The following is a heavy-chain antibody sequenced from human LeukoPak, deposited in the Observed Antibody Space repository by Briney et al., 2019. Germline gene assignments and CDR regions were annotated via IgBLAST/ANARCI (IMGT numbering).Heavy chain of an antibody. CDR3: ARGQSTRGADY. CDR1: GSSMSSDYY. Sequence: SETLSLTCTVSGSSMSSDYYWGWIRQPPGKGLEWIGSISDSGSAYYNPSLKSRVVISVDPSKNQFSLNLNSVTATDTAVYYCARGQSTRGADYRGQGTLVTVSS. CDR2: ISDSGSA. V-gene: IGHV4-38-2*02. D-gene: IGHD3-10*01. J-gene: IGHJ4*02.